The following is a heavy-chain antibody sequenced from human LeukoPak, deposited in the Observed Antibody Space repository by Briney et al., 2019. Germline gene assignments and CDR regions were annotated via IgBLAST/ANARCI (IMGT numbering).Heavy chain of an antibody. CDR3: ARESSGWYGSDY. D-gene: IGHD6-19*01. V-gene: IGHV3-30*04. CDR2: ISYDGSNK. CDR1: GFIFSSYA. J-gene: IGHJ4*02. Sequence: GGSLRLSCAASGFIFSSYAMHWVRQAPGKGLEWVAVISYDGSNKYYADSVKGRFTISRDNSKNTLYLQMNSLRAEDTAVYYCARESSGWYGSDYWGQRTLVTVSS.